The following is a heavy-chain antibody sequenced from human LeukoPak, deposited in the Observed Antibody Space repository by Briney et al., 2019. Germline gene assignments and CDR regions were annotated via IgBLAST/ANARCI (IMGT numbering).Heavy chain of an antibody. Sequence: SQTLSLTCAISGDSVSSNSAAWNWIRQSPSRGLEWLGRTYYRSKWCNDYAVSVKSRITINPDTSKNQFSLQLSSVTPEDTAVYYCARDRYDYIWGSYRRSGAFDIWGQGTMVTVSS. D-gene: IGHD3-16*02. J-gene: IGHJ3*02. CDR2: TYYRSKWCN. CDR3: ARDRYDYIWGSYRRSGAFDI. V-gene: IGHV6-1*01. CDR1: GDSVSSNSAA.